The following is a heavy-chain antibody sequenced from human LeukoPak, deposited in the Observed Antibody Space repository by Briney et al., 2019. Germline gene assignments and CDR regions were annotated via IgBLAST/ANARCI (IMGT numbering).Heavy chain of an antibody. CDR1: GFTFSSYA. CDR2: ISNDETNK. J-gene: IGHJ6*02. Sequence: GGSLRLSCAASGFTFSSYALHWVRQAPVKGLEWVAVISNDETNKYYADSVKGRFTISRDNSKNTLYLQMNSLRPEDTAVYYCARDSGRYISGQGPYYYHGMDVWGQGTTVTVSS. CDR3: ARDSGRYISGQGPYYYHGMDV. V-gene: IGHV3-30-3*01. D-gene: IGHD6-19*01.